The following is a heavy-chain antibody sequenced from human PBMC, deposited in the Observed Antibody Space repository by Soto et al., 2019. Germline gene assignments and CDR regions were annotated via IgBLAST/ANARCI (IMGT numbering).Heavy chain of an antibody. D-gene: IGHD6-19*01. V-gene: IGHV4-59*01. Sequence: SETLSLTCTVSGGSISSYYWSWIRQPPGKGLEWIGYIYYSGSTNYNPSLKSRVTISVDTSKNQFSLKLSSVTAADTAVYYCARDSVAGHFDYWGQGTLVTVSS. J-gene: IGHJ4*02. CDR1: GGSISSYY. CDR3: ARDSVAGHFDY. CDR2: IYYSGST.